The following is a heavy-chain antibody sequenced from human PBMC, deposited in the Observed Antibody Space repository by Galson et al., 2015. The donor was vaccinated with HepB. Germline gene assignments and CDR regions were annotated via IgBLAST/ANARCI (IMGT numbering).Heavy chain of an antibody. CDR3: ATTIAAAGTNWVAVKLGY. V-gene: IGHV1-24*01. CDR2: FDPEDGET. Sequence: SVKVSCKVSGYTLTELSMHWVRQAPGKGLEWMGGFDPEDGETIYAQKFQGRVTMTEDTSTDTAYMELSSLRSEDTAVYYCATTIAAAGTNWVAVKLGYWGQGTLVTVSS. CDR1: GYTLTELS. D-gene: IGHD6-13*01. J-gene: IGHJ4*02.